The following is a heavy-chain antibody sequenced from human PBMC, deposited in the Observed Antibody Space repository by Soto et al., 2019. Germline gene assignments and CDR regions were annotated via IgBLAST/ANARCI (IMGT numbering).Heavy chain of an antibody. Sequence: QVQLGQSGAEVKKPGASGKVSCKAPRYIFTAYFMHWVRQAPGQGLEWMGWINPNNGATHYGLSFQGRVTMTRDTSISTAYMELSSLRSDDTAVYYCASHDPGARFDPWGQGTLVIVSS. CDR1: RYIFTAYF. CDR2: INPNNGAT. J-gene: IGHJ5*02. CDR3: ASHDPGARFDP. V-gene: IGHV1-2*02. D-gene: IGHD1-1*01.